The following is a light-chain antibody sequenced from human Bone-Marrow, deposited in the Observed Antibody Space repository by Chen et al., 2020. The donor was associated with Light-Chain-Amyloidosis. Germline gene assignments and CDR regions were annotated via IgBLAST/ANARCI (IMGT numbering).Light chain of an antibody. CDR2: EDK. CDR3: QSYDSSNPSWV. Sequence: NFMLTHPHPVTDSPGNTVIISCTRRSGSIATNYVQWYQQRPGSAPTIVIYEDKQRPSGVPDRFSGSIDSSSNSASLTISGLKTEDEADYYCQSYDSSNPSWVFGGGTKLTV. V-gene: IGLV6-57*03. J-gene: IGLJ3*02. CDR1: SGSIATNY.